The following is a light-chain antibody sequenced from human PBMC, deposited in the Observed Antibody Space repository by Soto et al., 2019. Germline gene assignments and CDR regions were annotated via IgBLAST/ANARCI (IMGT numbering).Light chain of an antibody. Sequence: QSVLTQPASVSGSPGQSITISCTGTSSDVGGYDFVSWYQQHPGKAPKVMIYDVSNRPSGVSNRFSGSKSGNTASLTISGLQAEDEADHYCCSYTSSDTYVFGTGTKVTIL. CDR2: DVS. CDR3: CSYTSSDTYV. J-gene: IGLJ1*01. V-gene: IGLV2-14*01. CDR1: SSDVGGYDF.